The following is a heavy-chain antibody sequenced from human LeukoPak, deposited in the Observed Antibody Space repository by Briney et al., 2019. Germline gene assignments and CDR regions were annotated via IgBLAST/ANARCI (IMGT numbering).Heavy chain of an antibody. CDR3: AKVCSASCYKAFDY. V-gene: IGHV3-30*02. J-gene: IGHJ4*02. D-gene: IGHD2-2*01. CDR1: GFTFSSYG. CDR2: IRYDGSNK. Sequence: GGSLRLSCAASGFTFSSYGMHWVRQAPGKWLEWVAFIRYDGSNKYYADSVKGRFTISRDNSKNTLYLQMNSLRAEDTAVYYCAKVCSASCYKAFDYWGQGTLVTVSS.